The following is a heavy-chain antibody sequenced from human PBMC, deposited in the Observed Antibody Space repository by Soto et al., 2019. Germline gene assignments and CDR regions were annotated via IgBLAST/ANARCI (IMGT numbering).Heavy chain of an antibody. CDR1: GFTFSSYG. CDR2: ISYDGSNK. J-gene: IGHJ4*02. V-gene: IGHV3-30*18. Sequence: PGASLRLSCEASGFTFSSYGMHWVRQAPGKGLEWVAVISYDGSNKYYADSVKGRFTISRDNSKNTLYLQMNSLRAEDTAVYYCAKDRTGSWYPFDYWGQGTLVTVSS. D-gene: IGHD6-13*01. CDR3: AKDRTGSWYPFDY.